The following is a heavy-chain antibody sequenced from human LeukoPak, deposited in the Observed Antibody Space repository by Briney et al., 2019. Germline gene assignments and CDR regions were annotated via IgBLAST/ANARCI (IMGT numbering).Heavy chain of an antibody. V-gene: IGHV3-30*02. CDR3: AKNPPRAAGGSEPDY. Sequence: GGSLRLSCAASGFTFSSYGMHWVRQAPGKGLEWVAFIRYDGSNKYYADSVKGRFTIPRDNSKNTLYLQMNSLRAEDTAVYYCAKNPPRAAGGSEPDYWGQGTLVTVSS. CDR2: IRYDGSNK. D-gene: IGHD1-14*01. CDR1: GFTFSSYG. J-gene: IGHJ4*02.